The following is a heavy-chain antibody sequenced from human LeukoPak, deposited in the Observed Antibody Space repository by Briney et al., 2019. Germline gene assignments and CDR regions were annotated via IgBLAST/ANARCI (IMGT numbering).Heavy chain of an antibody. V-gene: IGHV4-61*01. CDR3: ASWGAATEAFDI. D-gene: IGHD1-26*01. CDR2: IYYSGST. CDR1: GGSVSSGSYY. J-gene: IGHJ3*02. Sequence: SETLSLTCTVSGGSVSSGSYYWSWIRQPPGKGLEWIGYIYYSGSTNYNPSLKSRVTISVDTSKNQFSLKLSSVTAADTAVYYCASWGAATEAFDIWGQGTMVTVSS.